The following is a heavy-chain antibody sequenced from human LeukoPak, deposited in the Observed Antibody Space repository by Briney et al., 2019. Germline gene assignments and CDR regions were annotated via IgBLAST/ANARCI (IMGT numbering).Heavy chain of an antibody. CDR2: IVVGSGNT. D-gene: IGHD1-26*01. CDR1: GFTFTSSA. CDR3: AASFRWELLFSHDY. J-gene: IGHJ4*02. V-gene: IGHV1-58*02. Sequence: ASVKVSCKASGFTFTSSAMQWVRQARGQRLEWIGWIVVGSGNTNYAQTFQERVTITRDMSTSTAYMELSSLRSEDTAVYYCAASFRWELLFSHDYWGQGTLVTVSS.